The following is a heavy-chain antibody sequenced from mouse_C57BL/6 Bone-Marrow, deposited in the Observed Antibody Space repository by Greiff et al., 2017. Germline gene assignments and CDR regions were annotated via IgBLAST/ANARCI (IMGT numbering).Heavy chain of an antibody. CDR2: ISSGSSTI. D-gene: IGHD1-1*01. Sequence: RVEWVAYISSGSSTIYYADTVKGRFTISRDNAKNTLFLQMTSLRSEDTAMYYCARQGYYGSSYVWFAYWGQGTLVTVSA. CDR3: ARQGYYGSSYVWFAY. J-gene: IGHJ3*01. V-gene: IGHV5-17*01.